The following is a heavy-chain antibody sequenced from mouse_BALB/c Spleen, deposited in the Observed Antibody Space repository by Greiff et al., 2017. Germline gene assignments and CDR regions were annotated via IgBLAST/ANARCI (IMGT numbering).Heavy chain of an antibody. D-gene: IGHD2-14*01. CDR1: GYTFTDYE. V-gene: IGHV1-15*01. CDR3: TYRYDEEFAY. Sequence: QVHVKQSGAELVRPGASVKLSCKALGYTFTDYEMHWVKQTPVHGLEWIGAIDPETGGTAYNQKFKGKATLTADKSSSTAYMELRSLTSEDSAVYYCTYRYDEEFAYWGQGTLVTVSA. J-gene: IGHJ3*01. CDR2: IDPETGGT.